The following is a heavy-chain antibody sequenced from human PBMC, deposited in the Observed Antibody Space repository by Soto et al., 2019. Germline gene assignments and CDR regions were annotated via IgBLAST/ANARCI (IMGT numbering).Heavy chain of an antibody. J-gene: IGHJ4*02. Sequence: QVQLQESGPGLVKPSGNLSVTCAVFGDSISGSNWWTWVRQPPGKGLEWIGQIYHSGSTNYNPSLESRVTISVDESKNQFSLSLTSVTAADTAVYYCARVDTPWIRGVLPVFDYWGRGSLVTVSS. CDR2: IYHSGST. CDR3: ARVDTPWIRGVLPVFDY. CDR1: GDSISGSNW. V-gene: IGHV4-4*02. D-gene: IGHD3-10*01.